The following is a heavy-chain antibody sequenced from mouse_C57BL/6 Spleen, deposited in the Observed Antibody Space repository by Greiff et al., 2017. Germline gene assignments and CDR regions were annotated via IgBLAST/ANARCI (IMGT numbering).Heavy chain of an antibody. V-gene: IGHV1-81*01. CDR1: GYTFTSYG. D-gene: IGHD1-1*01. CDR3: ARGIYGSSYYAMDY. J-gene: IGHJ4*01. CDR2: IYPRSGNT. Sequence: QVHVKQSGAELARPGASVKLSCKASGYTFTSYGISWVKQRTGQGLEWIGEIYPRSGNTYYNEKFKGKATLTADKSSSTAYMELRSLTSEDSAVYFCARGIYGSSYYAMDYGGQGTSVTVSS.